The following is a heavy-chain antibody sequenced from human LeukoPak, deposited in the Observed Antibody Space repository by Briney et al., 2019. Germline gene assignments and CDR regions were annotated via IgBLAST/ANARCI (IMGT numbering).Heavy chain of an antibody. J-gene: IGHJ6*03. V-gene: IGHV1-2*02. Sequence: ASVKVSCKASGYTFTGYYTHWVRQAPGQGLEWMGWINPNSGGTNYAQKFQGRVTMTRDTSISTAYMELSRLRSDDTAVYYCARDPDYYDSSGSLPGSTIHYYYYMDVWGKGTTVTVSS. D-gene: IGHD3-22*01. CDR2: INPNSGGT. CDR1: GYTFTGYY. CDR3: ARDPDYYDSSGSLPGSTIHYYYYMDV.